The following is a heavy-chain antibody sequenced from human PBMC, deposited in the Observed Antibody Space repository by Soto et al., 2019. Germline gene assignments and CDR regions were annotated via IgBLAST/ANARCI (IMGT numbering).Heavy chain of an antibody. V-gene: IGHV4-4*07. J-gene: IGHJ6*02. CDR2: IYTSGST. CDR1: GGSIXXXX. Sequence: QVQLQESGPGLVKPSETLSLTCTVSGGSIXXXXXXXXRQPAGKGLEWIGRIYTSGSTNYNPSLKSRVTMSVDTSKNQFSLKLSSXXAADXXXXXCXXXXXXXXXXXXXXDVXGQGTTVTVSS. CDR3: XXXXXXXXXXXXXXDV.